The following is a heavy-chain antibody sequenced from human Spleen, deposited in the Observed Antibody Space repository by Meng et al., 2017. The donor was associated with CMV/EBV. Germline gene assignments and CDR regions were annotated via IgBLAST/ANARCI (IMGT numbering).Heavy chain of an antibody. CDR3: ARYSSPAAFDM. J-gene: IGHJ3*02. CDR2: RYQSGRN. CDR1: GGCIRRGEYL. D-gene: IGHD6-13*01. Sequence: TGSGGCIRRGEYLWSWIRQSPGKGVERIGYRYQSGRNNYTTSLKSRITISVDTSKNQLSLKLSSVTAADTALYYCARYSSPAAFDMWGQGTMVTVSS. V-gene: IGHV4-30-4*08.